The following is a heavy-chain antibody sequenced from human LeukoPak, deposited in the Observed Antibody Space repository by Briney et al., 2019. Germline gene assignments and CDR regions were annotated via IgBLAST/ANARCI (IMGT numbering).Heavy chain of an antibody. V-gene: IGHV1-18*01. CDR3: ARGDDILTDHYKGLDY. CDR1: GYTFTSYG. CDR2: VSAYNGNT. J-gene: IGHJ4*02. Sequence: ASVKVSCKASGYTFTSYGFSWVRQAPGQGLEWMGWVSAYNGNTNYAQKLQGRVTMTTDTSTSTAYVELRSLRSDDTAVYYCARGDDILTDHYKGLDYWGLGTPVTVSS. D-gene: IGHD3-9*01.